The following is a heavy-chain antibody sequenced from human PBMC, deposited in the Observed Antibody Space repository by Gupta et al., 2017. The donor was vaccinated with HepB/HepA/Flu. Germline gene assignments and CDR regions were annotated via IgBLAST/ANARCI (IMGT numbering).Heavy chain of an antibody. D-gene: IGHD3-3*01. J-gene: IGHJ4*02. CDR3: ASNSYDFWSGYYFDY. CDR2: ISSSSSYI. CDR1: GFTFSSYS. V-gene: IGHV3-21*01. Sequence: EVQLVDSGGGLVKPGGSLRLSCAASGFTFSSYSMNWVRQAPGKGLEWVSSISSSSSYIYYADSVKGRFTISRDNAKNSLYLQMNSLRAEDTAVYYCASNSYDFWSGYYFDYWGQGTLVTVSS.